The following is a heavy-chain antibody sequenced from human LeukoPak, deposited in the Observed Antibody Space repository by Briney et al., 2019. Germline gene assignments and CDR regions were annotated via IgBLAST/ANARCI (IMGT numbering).Heavy chain of an antibody. V-gene: IGHV3-21*01. J-gene: IGHJ4*02. CDR1: GFTCSSYS. D-gene: IGHD5-18*01. CDR3: AREGAMAFDY. CDR2: ISSSSSYI. Sequence: GGSLRFSCAASGFTCSSYSMNWVRQAPGKGLEWVSSISSSSSYIYYADSVKGRFTISRDNAKNSLYLQMNSLRAEDTAVYYCAREGAMAFDYWGQGTLVTVSS.